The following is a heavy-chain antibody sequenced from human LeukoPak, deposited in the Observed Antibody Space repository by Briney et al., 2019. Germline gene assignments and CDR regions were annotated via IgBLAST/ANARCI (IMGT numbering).Heavy chain of an antibody. Sequence: GRSLRLSCAASGFTFSSYAMHWVRQAPGKGLEWVAVISYDGSNKYYADSVKGRFTISRDNAKNTLYLQMNSLRAEDTAVYYCARLVAYYYDSSGYPLGAFDIWGQGTMVTVSS. CDR3: ARLVAYYYDSSGYPLGAFDI. CDR1: GFTFSSYA. J-gene: IGHJ3*02. V-gene: IGHV3-30*04. D-gene: IGHD3-22*01. CDR2: ISYDGSNK.